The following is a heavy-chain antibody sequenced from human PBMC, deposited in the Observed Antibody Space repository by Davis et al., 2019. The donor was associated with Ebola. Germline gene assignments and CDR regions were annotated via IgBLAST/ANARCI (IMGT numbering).Heavy chain of an antibody. CDR3: AKSTMIVGDWDFDY. CDR2: ITGSGGSR. CDR1: GFSFSIFA. J-gene: IGHJ4*02. D-gene: IGHD3-22*01. V-gene: IGHV3-23*01. Sequence: GESLKISCAASGFSFSIFAMTWVRQAPGKGLEWVSSITGSGGSRYHADSVKGRFTISRDNSENTLHLQMNSLRADDTAVYYCAKSTMIVGDWDFDYWGQGTLVTVSS.